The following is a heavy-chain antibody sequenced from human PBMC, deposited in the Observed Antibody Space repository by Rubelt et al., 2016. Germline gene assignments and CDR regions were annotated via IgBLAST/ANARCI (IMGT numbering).Heavy chain of an antibody. CDR3: QAEIDNRAGVDY. D-gene: IGHD3-10*01. J-gene: IGHJ4*02. V-gene: IGHV1-2*06. CDR1: GYPFTTYG. CDR2: INPNSGAT. Sequence: QVQLVQSGAEVKRPGASVKVSCKASGYPFTTYGVTWVRQAPGQGLEWMGRINPNSGATYHAQKFQGRVTMTRDTYISTADMELNSLRSDDTAVYYWQAEIDNRAGVDYWGQGTLVTVSS.